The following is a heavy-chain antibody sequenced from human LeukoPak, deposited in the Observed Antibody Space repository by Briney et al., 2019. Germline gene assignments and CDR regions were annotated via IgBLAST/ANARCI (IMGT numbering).Heavy chain of an antibody. CDR1: GYTFTGYY. J-gene: IGHJ4*02. V-gene: IGHV1-2*02. CDR2: INPNSGGT. CDR3: ARARPLPPTALFDY. Sequence: ASVTVSCKASGYTFTGYYMHWVRPAPGQGLEWMGWINPNSGGTNYAQKFQGRVTMTRDTSISTAYMELSRLRSDDTAVYYCARARPLPPTALFDYWGRGGLVTVSS. D-gene: IGHD1-14*01.